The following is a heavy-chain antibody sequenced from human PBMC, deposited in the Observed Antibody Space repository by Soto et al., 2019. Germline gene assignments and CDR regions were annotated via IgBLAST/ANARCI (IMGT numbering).Heavy chain of an antibody. D-gene: IGHD4-17*01. CDR3: ARAGGYGDYVVGATDAFDI. CDR1: GYTFTSYD. J-gene: IGHJ3*02. V-gene: IGHV1-8*01. Sequence: ASVKVSCKASGYTFTSYDINWVRQATGQGLEWMGWMNPNSGNTGYAQKFQGRVTMTRNTSISTAYMELSSLRSEDTAVYYCARAGGYGDYVVGATDAFDIWGQGTVVTVSS. CDR2: MNPNSGNT.